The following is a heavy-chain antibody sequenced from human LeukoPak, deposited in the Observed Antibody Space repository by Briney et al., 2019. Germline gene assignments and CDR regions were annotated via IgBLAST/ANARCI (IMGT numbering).Heavy chain of an antibody. CDR1: GSTVSSNY. J-gene: IGHJ4*02. D-gene: IGHD3-10*01. CDR2: ISWNSGSI. CDR3: AKDIGPDYYGSGSFDY. V-gene: IGHV3-9*01. Sequence: GGSLRLSCAASGSTVSSNYMSWVRQAPGKGLEWVSGISWNSGSIGYADSVKGRFTISRDNAKNSLYLQMNSLRAEDTALYYCAKDIGPDYYGSGSFDYWGQGTLVTVSS.